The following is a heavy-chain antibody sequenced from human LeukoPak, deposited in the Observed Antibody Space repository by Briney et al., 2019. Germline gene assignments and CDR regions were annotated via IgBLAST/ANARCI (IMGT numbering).Heavy chain of an antibody. V-gene: IGHV3-74*01. CDR2: INHDGSST. CDR1: GFTFTTFW. D-gene: IGHD3-10*01. J-gene: IGHJ4*02. Sequence: GGSLRLSCATSGFTFTTFWMHWVRQAPGKGLVWVSRINHDGSSTNYADSVKGRFTISRDNAKNSLYLQMNSLRAEDTAVYYCARVHYGSGSYYHDYWGQGTLVTVSS. CDR3: ARVHYGSGSYYHDY.